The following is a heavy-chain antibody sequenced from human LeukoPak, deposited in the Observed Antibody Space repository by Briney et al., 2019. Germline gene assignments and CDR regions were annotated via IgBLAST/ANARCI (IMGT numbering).Heavy chain of an antibody. Sequence: PSETLSLTCAVSGASISGSGYYLGWIRQPPGKGLEWIGNIYYTGSTYYNASLQSRATISIDTSKNQFSLRLNSVTAADTAMYYCVKSGGYGLIDYWGQGTLVTVSS. V-gene: IGHV4-39*01. CDR1: GASISGSGYY. CDR2: IYYTGST. D-gene: IGHD1-26*01. CDR3: VKSGGYGLIDY. J-gene: IGHJ4*02.